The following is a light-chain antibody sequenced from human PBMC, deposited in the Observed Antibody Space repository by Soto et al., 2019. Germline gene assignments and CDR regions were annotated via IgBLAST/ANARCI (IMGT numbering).Light chain of an antibody. CDR1: QTISVS. Sequence: IQMTQSPSTLSASVGDTVTITCRASQTISVSLAWYQQKPGKAPNLLIYDASTLQGGVPSRFSGSGSGTEFTLTATRLKNEAFPTYFCQQYDKYSTFGHGTKVDIK. V-gene: IGKV1-5*01. CDR3: QQYDKYST. J-gene: IGKJ1*01. CDR2: DAS.